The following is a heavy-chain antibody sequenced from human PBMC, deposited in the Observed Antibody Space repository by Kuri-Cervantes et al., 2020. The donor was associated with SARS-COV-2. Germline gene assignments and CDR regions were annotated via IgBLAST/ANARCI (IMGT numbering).Heavy chain of an antibody. CDR1: GGSISSSSYY. V-gene: IGHV4-39*06. J-gene: IGHJ4*02. CDR3: ATGSYYVAYDY. CDR2: IYYSGST. D-gene: IGHD1-26*01. Sequence: GSLRLSCTVSGGSISSSSYYWGWIRQPPGKGLEWIGSIYYSGSTYYNPSLKSRVTISLDTSKNQFPLKLSSVTAADTAVYYCATGSYYVAYDYWGQGTLVTVSS.